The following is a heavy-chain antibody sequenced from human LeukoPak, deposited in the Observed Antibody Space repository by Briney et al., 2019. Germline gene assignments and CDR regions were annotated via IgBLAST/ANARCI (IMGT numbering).Heavy chain of an antibody. CDR1: GGSISSSSYY. V-gene: IGHV4-39*07. CDR2: IYYSGST. D-gene: IGHD5-18*01. Sequence: PSETLSLTCTVSGGSISSSSYYWGWIRQPPGKGLEWIGRIYYSGSTYYNPSLKSRDTISVDTSKNQFSLKLSSVTAADTAVYYCARDPPPNTAMETSWGQGTLVTVSS. CDR3: ARDPPPNTAMETS. J-gene: IGHJ5*02.